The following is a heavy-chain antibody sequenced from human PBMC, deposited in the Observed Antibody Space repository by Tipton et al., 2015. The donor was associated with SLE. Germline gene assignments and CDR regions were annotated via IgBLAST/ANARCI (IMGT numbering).Heavy chain of an antibody. D-gene: IGHD5-12*01. V-gene: IGHV3-49*04. J-gene: IGHJ4*02. CDR3: TRARYSGYDRYYFDY. CDR2: IRSKAYGGTT. Sequence: SLRLSCTASGFTFGDYDLSLVRQAPGKGLEWVGFIRSKAYGGTTEYAASVKGRFTISRDDSKSIAYLQMNSLKTEDTAVYYCTRARYSGYDRYYFDYWGQGTLVTVSS. CDR1: GFTFGDYD.